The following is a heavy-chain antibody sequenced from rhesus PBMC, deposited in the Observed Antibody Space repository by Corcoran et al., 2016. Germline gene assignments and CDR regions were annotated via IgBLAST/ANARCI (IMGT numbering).Heavy chain of an antibody. CDR3: ARDQLAGNY. CDR1: GAPIRSYW. J-gene: IGHJ4*01. Sequence: QVPLQESGPGLVKPSETLSLTCAVSGAPIRSYWWSWIRQPPGKGLEWVGEINGNSGSTYYNPSLKSRVTISKDASKNQFSLKLSSVTAADTAVYYCARDQLAGNYWGQGVLVTVSS. D-gene: IGHD4-29*01. V-gene: IGHV4-80*01. CDR2: INGNSGST.